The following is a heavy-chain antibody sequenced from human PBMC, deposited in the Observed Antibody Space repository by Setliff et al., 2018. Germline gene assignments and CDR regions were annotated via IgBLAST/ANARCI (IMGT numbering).Heavy chain of an antibody. CDR3: ASPRRDDLDSPFDAFDI. D-gene: IGHD3-3*01. V-gene: IGHV4-4*07. CDR2: IYSNENT. J-gene: IGHJ3*02. CDR1: GGSISSYF. Sequence: SETLSLTCSVSGGSISSYFWNWVRQPAGKGLEWIGRIYSNENTNYNPSLKSRVTMSIDTSKNQLSLKLSSVTAADTAVYYCASPRRDDLDSPFDAFDIWGQGTKVTVSS.